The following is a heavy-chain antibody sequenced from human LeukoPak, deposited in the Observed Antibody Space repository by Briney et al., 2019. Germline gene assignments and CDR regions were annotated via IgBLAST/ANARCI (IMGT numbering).Heavy chain of an antibody. CDR3: ARDPSVGGFSGSELDF. CDR2: ISYNGDET. CDR1: GFTFSNYF. Sequence: PGGSLRLSRAASGFTFSNYFMHWVRQAPGKGLDYLSVISYNGDETYYAKSVKGRFTISRDNSKNTLYLQMGTLRPEDTAVYYCARDPSVGGFSGSELDFWGQGTLVTVSS. D-gene: IGHD3-16*01. V-gene: IGHV3-64*01. J-gene: IGHJ4*02.